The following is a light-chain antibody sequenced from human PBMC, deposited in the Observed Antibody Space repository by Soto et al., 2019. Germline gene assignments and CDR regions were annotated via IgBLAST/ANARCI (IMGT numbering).Light chain of an antibody. CDR1: QSVSNNY. CDR2: GAS. CDR3: QQYGSSPRT. V-gene: IGKV3-20*01. Sequence: EIVLTQSPGTLSFSPGERATLSCRASQSVSNNYLAWYQQKPGQAPRLLIYGASGRATGIPDRFSGSGSGTDFILTISRLEPEDFVVYYCQQYGSSPRTFGQGTKVEIK. J-gene: IGKJ1*01.